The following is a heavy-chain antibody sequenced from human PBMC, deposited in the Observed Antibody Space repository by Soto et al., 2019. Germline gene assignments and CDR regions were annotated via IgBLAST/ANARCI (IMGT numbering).Heavy chain of an antibody. J-gene: IGHJ6*02. CDR1: GYTFTSYA. CDR3: ARDRVNYYYYGMDV. CDR2: INAGNGNT. D-gene: IGHD3-10*01. V-gene: IGHV1-3*01. Sequence: SVKVSCKASGYTFTSYAMHWVRQAPGQRLEWMGWINAGNGNTKYSQKFQGRVTITRDTSASTAYMELSSLRSEDTAVYYCARDRVNYYYYGMDVWGQGTTVTVS.